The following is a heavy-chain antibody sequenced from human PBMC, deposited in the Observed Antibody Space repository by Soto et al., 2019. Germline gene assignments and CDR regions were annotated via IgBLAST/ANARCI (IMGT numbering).Heavy chain of an antibody. CDR3: ARGPVTYYDFWSGPRGMHV. Sequence: SETLSLTCTVSGGSISSGGYYWSWIRQHPGKGLEWIGYIYYSGSTYYNPSLKSRVTISVDTSKNQFSLKLSSVTAADTAVYYCARGPVTYYDFWSGPRGMHVWDKGPTVTVST. J-gene: IGHJ6*04. V-gene: IGHV4-31*03. D-gene: IGHD3-3*01. CDR1: GGSISSGGYY. CDR2: IYYSGST.